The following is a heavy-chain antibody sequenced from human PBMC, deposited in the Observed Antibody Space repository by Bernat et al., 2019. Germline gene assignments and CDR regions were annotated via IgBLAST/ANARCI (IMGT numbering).Heavy chain of an antibody. V-gene: IGHV2-26*01. J-gene: IGHJ6*02. CDR2: IFSNDEK. CDR1: GFSLSNARLG. CDR3: ARIRGTDGGGMDV. D-gene: IGHD4-23*01. Sequence: QVTLKESGPVLVKPTETLTLTCTVSGFSLSNARLGVSWIRQPPGKALEWLAHIFSNDEKSYSTSLKSRLTISKDTYKSQVVLTMTDMDPVDTATYYCARIRGTDGGGMDVWGQGTTVTVSS.